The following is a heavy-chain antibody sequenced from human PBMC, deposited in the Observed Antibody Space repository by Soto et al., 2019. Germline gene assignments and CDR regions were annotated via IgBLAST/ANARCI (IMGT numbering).Heavy chain of an antibody. J-gene: IGHJ4*02. V-gene: IGHV1-69*08. Sequence: QVQLVQSGAEVKKPGSSVKVSCKASGVTFSVYSISWVRQAPEQGLEWMGRLYPTLGITQYAQKFQGRVTITADQSTSTAYMELSSLTSEDTAVYYCARDEPRGSDYWGQGTLVTVSS. CDR2: LYPTLGIT. CDR1: GVTFSVYS. D-gene: IGHD3-16*01. CDR3: ARDEPRGSDY.